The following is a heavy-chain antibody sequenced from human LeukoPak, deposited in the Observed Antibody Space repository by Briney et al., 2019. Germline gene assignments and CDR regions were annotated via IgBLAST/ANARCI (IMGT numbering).Heavy chain of an antibody. Sequence: SETLSLTCTVSGGSISSGSYYWSWIRQPAGKGLEWIGRIYTSGSTNYNPSLKSRVTMSVDTSKNQFSLKLSSVTAADTAVYYCARAGYSGSDFSVWGKGTTVTVSS. CDR1: GGSISSGSYY. D-gene: IGHD5-12*01. CDR2: IYTSGST. CDR3: ARAGYSGSDFSV. J-gene: IGHJ6*04. V-gene: IGHV4-61*02.